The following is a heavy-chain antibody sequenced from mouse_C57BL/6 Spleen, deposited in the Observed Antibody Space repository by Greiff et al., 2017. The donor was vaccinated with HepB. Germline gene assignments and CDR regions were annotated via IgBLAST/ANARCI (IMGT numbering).Heavy chain of an antibody. CDR3: ARSGYDWYFDV. Sequence: QVQLQQPGAELVKPGASVKLSCKASGYTFTSYWMHWVKQRPGQGLEWIGMIHPNSGSTNYNEKFKSKATLTVDKSSSTAYMQLSSLTSEDSAVYYCARSGYDWYFDVWGTGTTVTVSS. V-gene: IGHV1-64*01. CDR2: IHPNSGST. D-gene: IGHD2-2*01. CDR1: GYTFTSYW. J-gene: IGHJ1*03.